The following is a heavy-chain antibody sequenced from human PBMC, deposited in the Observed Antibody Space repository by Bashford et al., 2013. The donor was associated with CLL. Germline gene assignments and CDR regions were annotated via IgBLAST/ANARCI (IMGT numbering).Heavy chain of an antibody. CDR2: INHSGST. Sequence: SETLGPSPDAVYGGSFSGYYWSWIRQPPGKGLEWIGEINHSGSTNYNPSLKSRVTISVDTSKNQFSLKLSSVTAADTAVYYXARGPMIVVVINPGEPYYYYYYGMDVWGQGTTVTVSS. CDR3: ARGPMIVVVINPGEPYYYYYYGMDV. J-gene: IGHJ6*02. D-gene: IGHD3-22*01. V-gene: IGHV4-34*01. CDR1: GGSFSGYY.